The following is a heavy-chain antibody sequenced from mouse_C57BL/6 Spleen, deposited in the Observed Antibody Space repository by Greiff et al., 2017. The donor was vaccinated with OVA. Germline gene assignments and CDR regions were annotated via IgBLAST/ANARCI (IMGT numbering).Heavy chain of an antibody. J-gene: IGHJ3*01. D-gene: IGHD2-4*01. V-gene: IGHV1-62-2*01. CDR3: ARHEERYDYDVGAWFAY. Sequence: QVQLQQSGAELVKPGASVKLSCKASGYTFTEYTIHWVKQRSGQGLEWIGWFYPGSGSIKYNEKFKDKATLTADKSSSTVYMERSRLTSEDSAVYFCARHEERYDYDVGAWFAYWGQGTLVTVSA. CDR1: GYTFTEYT. CDR2: FYPGSGSI.